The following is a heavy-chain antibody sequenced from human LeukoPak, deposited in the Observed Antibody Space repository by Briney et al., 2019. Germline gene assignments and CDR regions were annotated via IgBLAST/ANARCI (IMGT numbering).Heavy chain of an antibody. CDR3: ARELGPRDAFDI. J-gene: IGHJ3*02. CDR2: IYYSGST. V-gene: IGHV4-59*01. D-gene: IGHD3-16*01. CDR1: GGSISSYY. Sequence: PSETLSLTCTVSGGSISSYYWSWIRQPPGKGLEWIGYIYYSGSTNYNPSLKSRVTISVDTSKNQFSLKLSSVTAADTAIYYCARELGPRDAFDIWGQGTMVTVSS.